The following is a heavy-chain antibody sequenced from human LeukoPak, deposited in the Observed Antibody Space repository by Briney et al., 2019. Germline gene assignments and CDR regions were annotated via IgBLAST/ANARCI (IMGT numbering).Heavy chain of an antibody. Sequence: SETLTLSCPLATPSITSTYSRNCIRQPPGKGLEWIGRVYDASGSTNYNPSLNSRVTISLDRSTNQSSLRLSSVTASDTAFYFCARGPNYYYHNHAVDIWRQGRMVTVSS. V-gene: IGHV4-59*01. CDR3: ARGPNYYYHNHAVDI. D-gene: IGHD3-10*01. CDR2: VYDASGST. J-gene: IGHJ3*02. CDR1: TPSITSTYS.